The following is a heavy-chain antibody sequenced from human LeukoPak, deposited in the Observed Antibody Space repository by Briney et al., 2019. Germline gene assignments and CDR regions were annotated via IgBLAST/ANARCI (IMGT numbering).Heavy chain of an antibody. J-gene: IGHJ4*02. D-gene: IGHD1-26*01. Sequence: PSETLSLTCTVSGGSISSYYWSWIRQPAGKGLEWIGRIYTSGSTNYNPSLKSRVTMSADTSKNQFSLKLSSVTAADTAVYYCARESTAFGATHYIVYYFDYWGQGTLVTVSS. CDR1: GGSISSYY. CDR3: ARESTAFGATHYIVYYFDY. CDR2: IYTSGST. V-gene: IGHV4-4*07.